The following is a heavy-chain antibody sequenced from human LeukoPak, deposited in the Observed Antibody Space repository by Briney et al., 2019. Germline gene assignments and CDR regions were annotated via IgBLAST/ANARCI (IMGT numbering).Heavy chain of an antibody. CDR1: GGSLGGHY. CDR2: IYSSGST. D-gene: IGHD2-8*01. CDR3: ARLNGDGFDI. Sequence: PSETLSLTCTVSGGSLGGHYWYWIRQPAGKGLEWIGRIYSSGSTNYAPSLKSRATMSIDTSKKYVSLKLNTVTAADTAVYYCARLNGDGFDIWGQGAKVTVSS. J-gene: IGHJ3*02. V-gene: IGHV4-4*07.